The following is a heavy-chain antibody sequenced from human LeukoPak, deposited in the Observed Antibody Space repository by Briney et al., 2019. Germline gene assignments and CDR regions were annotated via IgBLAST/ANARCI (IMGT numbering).Heavy chain of an antibody. Sequence: PGGSLRLSCAASGFTFGIYWMSWVRQAPGKGLEWVANINQGGSEKYYVDSVTGRFTISRDNAENSLYLQLNSLTVEDTAVYYCARAGQAGTTDYWGLGTLVTVSS. CDR3: ARAGQAGTTDY. CDR1: GFTFGIYW. V-gene: IGHV3-7*01. D-gene: IGHD1-7*01. CDR2: INQGGSEK. J-gene: IGHJ4*02.